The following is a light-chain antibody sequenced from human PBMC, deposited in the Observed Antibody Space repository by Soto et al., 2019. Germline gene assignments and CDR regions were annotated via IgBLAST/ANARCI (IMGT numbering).Light chain of an antibody. V-gene: IGKV3-20*01. CDR3: QQYNDSPLT. CDR1: QGISTNS. CDR2: AAS. J-gene: IGKJ3*01. Sequence: TQSPSSVSASVGDRVSITCRASQGISTNSLAWYQQRPGQTPRLLIYAASTRDTDIPDRFNGSGSGTDFALTISRLEPEDFALYYCQQYNDSPLTFGPGTKVDVK.